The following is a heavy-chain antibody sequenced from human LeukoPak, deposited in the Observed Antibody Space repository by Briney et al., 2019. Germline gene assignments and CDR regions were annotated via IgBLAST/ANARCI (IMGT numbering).Heavy chain of an antibody. Sequence: SVKVSCKASGGTFSSYAISWVRQAPGRGLEWMGRIIPIFGTANYAQKFQGRVTITTDESASTAYMELSSLRSEDTAVYYCAREAVLIRYYYDSSGYVGFWFDPWGQGTLVTVSS. CDR3: AREAVLIRYYYDSSGYVGFWFDP. CDR2: IIPIFGTA. CDR1: GGTFSSYA. D-gene: IGHD3-22*01. V-gene: IGHV1-69*05. J-gene: IGHJ5*02.